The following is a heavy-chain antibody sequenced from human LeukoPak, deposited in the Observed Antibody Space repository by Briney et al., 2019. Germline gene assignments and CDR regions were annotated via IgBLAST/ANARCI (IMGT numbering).Heavy chain of an antibody. J-gene: IGHJ4*02. D-gene: IGHD5-24*01. V-gene: IGHV4-34*01. CDR2: INHSGST. CDR1: GGSFSGYY. Sequence: PSETLSLTCAVYGGSFSGYYWSWIRQPPGKGLEWIGEINHSGSTNYNPSLKSRVTISVDTSKNQFSLKLSSVTAADTAVYYCARGRRDGYNSLYFDYWGQGTLVTVPS. CDR3: ARGRRDGYNSLYFDY.